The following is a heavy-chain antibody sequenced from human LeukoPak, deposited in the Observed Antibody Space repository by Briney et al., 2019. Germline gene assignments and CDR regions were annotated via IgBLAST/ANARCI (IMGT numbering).Heavy chain of an antibody. D-gene: IGHD3-3*01. Sequence: GGSLRLSCAASGFTLSNYWMHWVRQAPGKGLVWVSRITSDGSSTNYADSVKGRFTISRDNSKNTLYLQMNSLRAEDTAVYYCAKANYDFWSGYSKTFDYWGQGTLVTVSS. J-gene: IGHJ4*02. CDR2: ITSDGSST. CDR1: GFTLSNYW. CDR3: AKANYDFWSGYSKTFDY. V-gene: IGHV3-74*01.